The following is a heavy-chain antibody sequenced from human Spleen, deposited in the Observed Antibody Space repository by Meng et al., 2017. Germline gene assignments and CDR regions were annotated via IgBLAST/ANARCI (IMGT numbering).Heavy chain of an antibody. J-gene: IGHJ5*02. V-gene: IGHV4-39*01. CDR3: VRSSGWVRTGFDP. Sequence: QLQLQESGPGLVNPAETLPLTCTVSGGSISSSSYHWGWLRQPPGKGLEWIGSIYYTGSTYYSPYLKSRVTISVDTSKNQFSLKLTSVTAADTAVYYCVRSSGWVRTGFDPWGQGTLVTVSS. CDR2: IYYTGST. D-gene: IGHD6-19*01. CDR1: GGSISSSSYH.